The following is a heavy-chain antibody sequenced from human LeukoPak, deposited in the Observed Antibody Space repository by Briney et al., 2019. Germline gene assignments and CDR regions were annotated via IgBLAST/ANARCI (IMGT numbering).Heavy chain of an antibody. CDR2: INHSGST. D-gene: IGHD4-23*01. J-gene: IGHJ4*02. CDR1: GGSFSGYY. V-gene: IGHV4-34*01. CDR3: ARXRTYAVHDYGGPGDY. Sequence: SETLSLTCAVYGGSFSGYYWSWIRQPPGKGLEWIGEINHSGSTNYNPSLKSRVTISVDTSKNQFSLKLSSVTAADTAVYYCARXRTYAVHDYGGPGDYWGQGTLVTVSS.